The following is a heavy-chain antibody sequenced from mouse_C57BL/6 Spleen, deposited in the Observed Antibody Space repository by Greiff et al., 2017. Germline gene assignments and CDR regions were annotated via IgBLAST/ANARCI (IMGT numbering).Heavy chain of an antibody. CDR3: VRVRGQSTVFAY. D-gene: IGHD4-1*02. J-gene: IGHJ3*01. V-gene: IGHV10-3*01. CDR2: IRSKSSNYAT. Sequence: EVQGVESGGGLVQPKGSLKLSCAASGFTFNTYAMHWVRQAPGKGLEWVARIRSKSSNYATYYADSVKDRFTISRDDSQSILYLQMNNLKTEDTAMYYCVRVRGQSTVFAYWGQGTLVTVSA. CDR1: GFTFNTYA.